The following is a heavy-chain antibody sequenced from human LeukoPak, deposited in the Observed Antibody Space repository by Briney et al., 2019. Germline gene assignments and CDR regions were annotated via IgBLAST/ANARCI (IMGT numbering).Heavy chain of an antibody. CDR3: ARLKRGGPQSPFDY. Sequence: KPSETLSLTCAVYGGSFSSYFWSWIRQPPGKGLEWIGEIIHSGGTNYNPSLKSRVTISVDTSKNQFSLNLSSVTAAGTAVYYCARLKRGGPQSPFDYWGQGTLVAVSS. CDR2: IIHSGGT. J-gene: IGHJ4*02. CDR1: GGSFSSYF. D-gene: IGHD3-10*01. V-gene: IGHV4-34*12.